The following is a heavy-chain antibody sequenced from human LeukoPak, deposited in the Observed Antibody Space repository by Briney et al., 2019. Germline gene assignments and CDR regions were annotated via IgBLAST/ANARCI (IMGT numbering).Heavy chain of an antibody. CDR3: ARLLEMATSSFDY. CDR2: IYPGDSDT. Sequence: GESLKISCKGSGYSFTSYWIGWVRQMPGKGLEWMGIIYPGDSDTRYSPSFQGQFTISADKSISTAYLQWSSPKASDTAMYYCARLLEMATSSFDYWGQGTLVTVSS. D-gene: IGHD5-24*01. J-gene: IGHJ4*02. V-gene: IGHV5-51*01. CDR1: GYSFTSYW.